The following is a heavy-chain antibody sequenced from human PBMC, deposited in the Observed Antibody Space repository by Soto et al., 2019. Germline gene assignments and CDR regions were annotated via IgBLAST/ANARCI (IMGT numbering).Heavy chain of an antibody. CDR3: ARDQDYDSSGSGPVGFDY. CDR2: INPNSGGT. D-gene: IGHD3-22*01. V-gene: IGHV1-2*04. J-gene: IGHJ4*02. CDR1: GYTFTGYY. Sequence: ASVKVSCKASGYTFTGYYMHWVRQAPGQGLEWMGWINPNSGGTNYAQKFQGWVTMTRDTSISTAYMELSRLRSDDAAVYYCARDQDYDSSGSGPVGFDYWGQGTLVTVSS.